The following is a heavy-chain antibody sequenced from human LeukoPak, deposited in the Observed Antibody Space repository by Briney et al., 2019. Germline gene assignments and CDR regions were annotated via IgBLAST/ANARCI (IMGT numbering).Heavy chain of an antibody. Sequence: SETLSLTCAVYGGSFSGYYWSWIRQPPGKGLEWIGEINHSGSTNYNPSLKSRVTISVDTSKNQFSLRLSSVTAADTAVYYCAREGYQGSLGGLHSGWYPSNYFFYHMDVWGKGTTVTVSS. CDR3: AREGYQGSLGGLHSGWYPSNYFFYHMDV. D-gene: IGHD6-19*01. J-gene: IGHJ6*03. V-gene: IGHV4-34*01. CDR2: INHSGST. CDR1: GGSFSGYY.